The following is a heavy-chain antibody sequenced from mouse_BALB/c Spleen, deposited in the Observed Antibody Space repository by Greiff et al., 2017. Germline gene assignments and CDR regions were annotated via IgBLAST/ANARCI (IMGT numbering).Heavy chain of an antibody. CDR3: ARWLRRYYAMDY. CDR1: GYAFSSYW. D-gene: IGHD2-2*01. V-gene: IGHV1-80*01. J-gene: IGHJ4*01. CDR2: IYPGDGDT. Sequence: QVQLQQSGAELVRPGSSVKISCKASGYAFSSYWMNWVKQRPGQGLEWIGQIYPGDGDTNYNGKFKGKATLTADKSSSTAYMQLSSLTSEDSAVYFGARWLRRYYAMDYWGQGTSVTVSS.